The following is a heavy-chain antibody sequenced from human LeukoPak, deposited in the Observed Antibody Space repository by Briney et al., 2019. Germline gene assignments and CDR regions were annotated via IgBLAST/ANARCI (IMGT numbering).Heavy chain of an antibody. Sequence: SQTLSLTCTVSGGSISSGSYYWSWIRQPAGKGLEWIGRIYTSGSTNYNPSLKSRVTISVDTSKNQFSLKLSSVTAADTAVYYCAREATMIVVAYDYWGQGTLVTVSS. V-gene: IGHV4-61*02. CDR3: AREATMIVVAYDY. J-gene: IGHJ4*02. CDR2: IYTSGST. CDR1: GGSISSGSYY. D-gene: IGHD3-22*01.